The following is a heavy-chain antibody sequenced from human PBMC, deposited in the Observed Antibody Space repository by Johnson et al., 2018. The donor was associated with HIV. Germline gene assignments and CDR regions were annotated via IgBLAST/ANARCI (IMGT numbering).Heavy chain of an antibody. J-gene: IGHJ3*02. CDR1: GFTFSSYA. D-gene: IGHD3-22*01. Sequence: VQLVESGGGVVQPGRSLRLSCAASGFTFSSYAMHWVRQAPGKGLEWVAVISSDGRNKYYADSVKGRFTISRDNSKNTLYLQMNSLRAEDTAVYYCARDDTMMHGFDIWGQGTMVTVSS. V-gene: IGHV3-30-3*01. CDR2: ISSDGRNK. CDR3: ARDDTMMHGFDI.